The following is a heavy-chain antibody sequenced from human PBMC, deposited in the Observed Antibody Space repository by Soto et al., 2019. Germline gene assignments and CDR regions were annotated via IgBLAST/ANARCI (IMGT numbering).Heavy chain of an antibody. J-gene: IGHJ5*02. CDR2: ISGGNT. CDR3: AKAPSSDCNSGACSLRS. D-gene: IGHD2-21*01. CDR1: GFTFSNYG. Sequence: PGGSLRLSCAASGFTFSNYGMSWVRQAPGKGLEWVSSISGGNTFYAGSVKGRFTISRDNSKNTLYLQMSSLTAEDTAVYYCAKAPSSDCNSGACSLRSWGQGTLVTVAS. V-gene: IGHV3-23*01.